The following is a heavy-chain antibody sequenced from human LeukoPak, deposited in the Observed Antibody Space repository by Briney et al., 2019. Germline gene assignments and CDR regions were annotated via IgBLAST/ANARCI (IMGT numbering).Heavy chain of an antibody. D-gene: IGHD6-13*01. J-gene: IGHJ4*02. CDR2: IYPGDSDT. CDR1: ADSIFNYW. CDR3: ARLGGWLTAAGPCYFDY. V-gene: IGHV5-51*01. Sequence: GESLKILCNGAADSIFNYWVVWVRRMAGEGRVWLVIIYPGDSDTIYSPSFQGQVTISVYKSISTAYLQWSSLKGSDTAMYYCARLGGWLTAAGPCYFDYWGQGTLVTVSS.